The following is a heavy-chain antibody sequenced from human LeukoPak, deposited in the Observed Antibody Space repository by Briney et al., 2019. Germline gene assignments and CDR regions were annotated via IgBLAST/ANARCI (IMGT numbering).Heavy chain of an antibody. CDR1: GFTFSSYD. D-gene: IGHD1-26*01. CDR2: ISYDGSNK. V-gene: IGHV3-30*18. J-gene: IGHJ4*02. Sequence: PGRSLRLSCADSGFTFSSYDMHWVRQGPGKGLEWVAVISYDGSNKYYADAVKGRFTIYRDNSKNTLYLEMNSLRGEDTAVYYCAKDVIGGSHRRPFDYWGQGNVVRVSS. CDR3: AKDVIGGSHRRPFDY.